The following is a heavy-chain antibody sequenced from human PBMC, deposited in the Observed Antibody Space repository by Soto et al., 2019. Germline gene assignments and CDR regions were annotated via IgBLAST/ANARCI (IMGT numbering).Heavy chain of an antibody. CDR2: ISAYNGNT. CDR3: ARDRKWLRLVYDYYGIDV. Sequence: ASVKVSCKASGYTFTRYGLSWERQAPGQGLEWMGWISAYNGNTNYAQKLQGRVTMTTDTSTSTAYMELRSLISDDTAVYYCARDRKWLRLVYDYYGIDVWGQGTTVTVSS. J-gene: IGHJ6*02. D-gene: IGHD5-12*01. V-gene: IGHV1-18*01. CDR1: GYTFTRYG.